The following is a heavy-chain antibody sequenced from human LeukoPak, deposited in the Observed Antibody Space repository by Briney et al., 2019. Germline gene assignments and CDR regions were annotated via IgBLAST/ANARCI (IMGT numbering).Heavy chain of an antibody. CDR2: ISGSGGFT. Sequence: GGFLRLSCAASGFTFSRHAMSWVRQAPGKGLEWVSGISGSGGFTYYADSVKGRFTISRDNSKNTLYLQMNSLRAEDTAVYYCATAYYYDSRGYDPLDYWGQGTLVSVSS. CDR1: GFTFSRHA. D-gene: IGHD3-22*01. CDR3: ATAYYYDSRGYDPLDY. V-gene: IGHV3-23*01. J-gene: IGHJ4*02.